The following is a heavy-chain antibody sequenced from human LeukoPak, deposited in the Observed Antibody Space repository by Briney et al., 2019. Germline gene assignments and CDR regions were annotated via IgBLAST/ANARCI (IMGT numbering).Heavy chain of an antibody. J-gene: IGHJ3*02. CDR1: GFTFSSYA. CDR3: ARAVYGFDAFDI. Sequence: PGGSLRLSCAASGFTFSSYAMNWVRQAPGKGLEWVSSISSSSSYIYYADSVKGRFTISRDNAKNSLCLQMNSLRAEDTAVYYCARAVYGFDAFDIWGQGPMVTVSS. D-gene: IGHD4-17*01. V-gene: IGHV3-21*01. CDR2: ISSSSSYI.